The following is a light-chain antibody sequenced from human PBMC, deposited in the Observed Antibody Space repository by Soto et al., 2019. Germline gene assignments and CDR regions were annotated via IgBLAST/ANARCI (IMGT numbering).Light chain of an antibody. CDR2: DDS. CDR1: NIGSKS. J-gene: IGLJ2*01. Sequence: SYELTQPPSVSVAPGQTARITCGGKNIGSKSGHWYQQKPGQAPVLVVYDDSDRPSGIPERFSGSNSGNTATLTISRVEAGDEADYYCQVWDSSSDHVVFGGGTKVTVL. V-gene: IGLV3-21*02. CDR3: QVWDSSSDHVV.